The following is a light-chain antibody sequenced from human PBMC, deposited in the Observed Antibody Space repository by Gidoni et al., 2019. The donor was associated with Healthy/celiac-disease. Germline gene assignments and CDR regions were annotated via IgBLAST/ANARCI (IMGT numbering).Light chain of an antibody. CDR2: DAS. Sequence: EIVLTQSPATLSLSPGERATLSCGASQSVSSSNLAWYQQKPGLAPRLLIYDASSRATGIPDRFSGSGSGTDFTLTISRLEPEDFAVYYCQQYGSSPTFGGGTKVEIK. CDR3: QQYGSSPT. CDR1: QSVSSSN. J-gene: IGKJ4*01. V-gene: IGKV3D-20*01.